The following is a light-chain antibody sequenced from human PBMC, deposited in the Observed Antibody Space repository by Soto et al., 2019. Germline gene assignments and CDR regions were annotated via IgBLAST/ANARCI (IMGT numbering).Light chain of an antibody. V-gene: IGLV2-14*01. CDR1: RSDVGGYNY. Sequence: QSALTQPASVSGSPGQSITISCTGTRSDVGGYNYVSWYQQHPGKAPKLMIFEVSNRPSGVSNRFSGSKSGNTAPLTISGLQAADEADYYCSSYASTSTLVVFGTGTKVTVL. CDR2: EVS. CDR3: SSYASTSTLVV. J-gene: IGLJ1*01.